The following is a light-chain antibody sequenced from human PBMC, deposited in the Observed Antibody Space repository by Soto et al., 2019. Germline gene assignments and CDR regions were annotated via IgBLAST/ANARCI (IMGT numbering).Light chain of an antibody. V-gene: IGLV2-14*01. CDR2: EVS. CDR3: SSGTSSIVV. J-gene: IGLJ2*01. CDR1: SSDVGGYNY. Sequence: QSVLTQPASVSGSPGQSITISCTGTSSDVGGYNYVSWYQQHPGKAPKLMIYEVSDRPSGVSNRFSGSKSGNTASLTISGLPAEDEAHYYCSSGTSSIVVFGGGTKLTVL.